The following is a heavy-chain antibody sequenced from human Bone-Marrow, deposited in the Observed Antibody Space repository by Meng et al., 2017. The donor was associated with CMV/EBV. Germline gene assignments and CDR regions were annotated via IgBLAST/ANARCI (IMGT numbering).Heavy chain of an antibody. CDR1: GGSISSYY. Sequence: SETLSLTCTVSGGSISSYYWSWIRQPPGKGLEWIGYIYYSGSTNYNPSLKSRVTISVDTSKNQFSLKLSSVTAADTAVYYCARIWFGGTMDVWGQGTTVTVSS. CDR3: ARIWFGGTMDV. CDR2: IYYSGST. J-gene: IGHJ6*02. D-gene: IGHD3-10*01. V-gene: IGHV4-59*01.